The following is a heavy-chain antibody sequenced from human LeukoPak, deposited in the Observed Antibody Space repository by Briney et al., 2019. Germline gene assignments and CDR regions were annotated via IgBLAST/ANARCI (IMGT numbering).Heavy chain of an antibody. Sequence: ASVKVSCKASGYTFTSYYMHWVRQAPGQGLEWMGIINPSGGSTSYAQKFQGRVTMTRDTSTSTVYMELSSLRSEDTAVYYCARDLSIAAAGTGWYFDLWGRGTLVTVSS. V-gene: IGHV1-46*01. CDR1: GYTFTSYY. D-gene: IGHD6-13*01. J-gene: IGHJ2*01. CDR3: ARDLSIAAAGTGWYFDL. CDR2: INPSGGST.